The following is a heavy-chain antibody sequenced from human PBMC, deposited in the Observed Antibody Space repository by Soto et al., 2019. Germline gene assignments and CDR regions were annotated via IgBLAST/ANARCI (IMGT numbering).Heavy chain of an antibody. CDR2: ISGSGGST. J-gene: IGHJ4*02. CDR1: GFPFSSYA. V-gene: IGHV3-23*01. CDR3: AKNTMIVVVITTIFDY. D-gene: IGHD3-22*01. Sequence: GGSLRLSCAASGFPFSSYAMSWVRQAPGKGLEWVSAISGSGGSTYYADSVKGRFTISRDNSKNTLYLQMNSLRAEDTAVYYCAKNTMIVVVITTIFDYWGQGTLVTVSS.